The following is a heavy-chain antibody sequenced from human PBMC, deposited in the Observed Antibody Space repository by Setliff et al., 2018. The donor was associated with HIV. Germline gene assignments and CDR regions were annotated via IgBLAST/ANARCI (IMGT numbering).Heavy chain of an antibody. V-gene: IGHV3-49*04. CDR1: GFTFGDYA. J-gene: IGHJ4*02. D-gene: IGHD1-26*01. CDR3: ARDSGTTIGATGPGY. CDR2: IRSKAYGGTT. Sequence: GGSLRLSCTASGFTFGDYAMSWVRQAPGKGLEWVGFIRSKAYGGTTEYAASVKGRFTISRDNAVNSLYLQMDSLRVEDTAVYYCARDSGTTIGATGPGYWGQGTLVTVSS.